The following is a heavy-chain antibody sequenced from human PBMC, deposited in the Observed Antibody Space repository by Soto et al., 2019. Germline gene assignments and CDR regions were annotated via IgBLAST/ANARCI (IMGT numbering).Heavy chain of an antibody. D-gene: IGHD3-3*01. Sequence: SETLSLTCTVSGGSISSYYWSWIRQPPGKGLEWIGYIYYSGSTNYNPSLKSRVTISVDTSKNQFSLKLSSVTAADTAVYYCARGDLGGYDFWSGYYSYYFDYWGQGTLVTVSS. V-gene: IGHV4-59*12. CDR3: ARGDLGGYDFWSGYYSYYFDY. J-gene: IGHJ4*02. CDR1: GGSISSYY. CDR2: IYYSGST.